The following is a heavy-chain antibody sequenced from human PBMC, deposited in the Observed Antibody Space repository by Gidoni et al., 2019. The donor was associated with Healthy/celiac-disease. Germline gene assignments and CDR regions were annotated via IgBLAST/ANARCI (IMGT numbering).Heavy chain of an antibody. D-gene: IGHD3-22*01. Sequence: EVQRLESGGGLVQPGGSLRLSCAASGFTLSSIAMTWVRQGPGKGQEWGSAISGSGGSTYSADSVHGRFAISRDKSKHTLYLQMNSLAAEDTAVYYCAKGLYYDSSGYYYDPGWFDPGGQGTLFTVSS. CDR3: AKGLYYDSSGYYYDPGWFDP. V-gene: IGHV3-23*01. CDR1: GFTLSSIA. CDR2: ISGSGGST. J-gene: IGHJ5*02.